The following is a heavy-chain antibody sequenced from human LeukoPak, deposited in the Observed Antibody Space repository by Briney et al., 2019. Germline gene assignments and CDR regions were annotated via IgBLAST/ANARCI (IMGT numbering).Heavy chain of an antibody. J-gene: IGHJ4*02. CDR2: IWYDGSNK. D-gene: IGHD2-15*01. V-gene: IGHV3-33*01. CDR3: ARGRAGAARRGWPDY. Sequence: PGRPLRLSCAASGFTFSSYGMHWVRQAPGKRLEWVAVIWYDGSNKYYADSVKGRFTISRDNSKNTLYLQMNSLRAEDTAVYYCARGRAGAARRGWPDYWGQGTLVTVSS. CDR1: GFTFSSYG.